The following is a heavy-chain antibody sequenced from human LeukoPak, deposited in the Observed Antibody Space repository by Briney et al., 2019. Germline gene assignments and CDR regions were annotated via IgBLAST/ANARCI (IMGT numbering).Heavy chain of an antibody. J-gene: IGHJ4*02. CDR2: IIPIFGTA. V-gene: IGHV1-69*01. Sequence: SVKVSCKASGGTFSSYAISWVRQAPGQGLEWMGGIIPIFGTANYAQKFQGRVTITADESTSTAYMELSSLRSEDTAVYYCASIDYYDSSGYSDYWGQGTLVTVSS. CDR1: GGTFSSYA. CDR3: ASIDYYDSSGYSDY. D-gene: IGHD3-22*01.